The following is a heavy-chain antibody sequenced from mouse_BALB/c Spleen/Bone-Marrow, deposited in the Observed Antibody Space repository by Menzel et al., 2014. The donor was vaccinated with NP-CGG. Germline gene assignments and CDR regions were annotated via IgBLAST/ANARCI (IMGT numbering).Heavy chain of an antibody. J-gene: IGHJ2*01. V-gene: IGHV1-14*01. Sequence: EVQGVESGPEQVKPGASVKMSCKASGYTFTSYVMHWVKQKPGQGLEWIGCINPYNDGTKYNEKFKGKATLTSDKSSSTAYMELGSLTSEDSAVYYCARRGRIAEALGYWGQGTTLTVSS. CDR2: INPYNDGT. D-gene: IGHD6-1*01. CDR1: GYTFTSYV. CDR3: ARRGRIAEALGY.